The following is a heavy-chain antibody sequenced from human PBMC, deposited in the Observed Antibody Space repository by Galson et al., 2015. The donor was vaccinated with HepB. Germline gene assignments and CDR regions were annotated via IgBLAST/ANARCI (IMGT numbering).Heavy chain of an antibody. Sequence: SLRLSCAASGFTFSSYGMHWVRQAPGKGLEWVAVISYDGSNKYYADSVKGRFTISRDNSKNTLYLQMNSLRAEDTAVYYCAKVWPAANYGGDYWGQGTLVTVSS. V-gene: IGHV3-30*18. CDR2: ISYDGSNK. J-gene: IGHJ4*02. CDR3: AKVWPAANYGGDY. CDR1: GFTFSSYG. D-gene: IGHD4/OR15-4a*01.